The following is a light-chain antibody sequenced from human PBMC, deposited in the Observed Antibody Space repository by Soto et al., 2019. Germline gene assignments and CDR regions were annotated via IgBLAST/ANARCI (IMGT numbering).Light chain of an antibody. V-gene: IGKV3-11*01. CDR1: QSVTSY. Sequence: EIVLTQSPATLSLSPGERATLSCRASQSVTSYLAWYQQKPGQAPRLLIYDVSNRATGIPARFSGSGSGTDFTLTISSLEPKDFAVYYCQQRSNWPGTFGQGTKVDIK. CDR2: DVS. J-gene: IGKJ1*01. CDR3: QQRSNWPGT.